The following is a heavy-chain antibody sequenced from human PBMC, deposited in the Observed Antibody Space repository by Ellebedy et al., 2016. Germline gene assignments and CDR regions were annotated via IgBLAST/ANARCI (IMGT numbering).Heavy chain of an antibody. CDR3: GRGNAVPGPEPLDY. D-gene: IGHD6-19*01. CDR2: LYSGGTI. J-gene: IGHJ4*02. V-gene: IGHV3-66*01. Sequence: GESLKISCAVSGFTVSSNYMSWVRQALGKGLEWVPVLYSGGTIYYADSVKGRFIISRDKSKNTLYLQMNSLRVEDTAVYLCGRGNAVPGPEPLDYWGQGTLVTVSS. CDR1: GFTVSSNY.